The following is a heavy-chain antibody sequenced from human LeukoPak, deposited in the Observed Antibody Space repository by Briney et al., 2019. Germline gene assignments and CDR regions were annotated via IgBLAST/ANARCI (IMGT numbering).Heavy chain of an antibody. CDR2: IYYSGST. V-gene: IGHV4-59*08. CDR3: ARLGGSEDY. J-gene: IGHJ4*02. D-gene: IGHD4-23*01. Sequence: SETLSLTCTVSGGSISSYYRSWIRQPPGKGLEWIAYIYYSGSTNYNPSLKSRVTISVDTSKSQFSLKLSSVTVADTAVYYCARLGGSEDYWGQGTLVTVSS. CDR1: GGSISSYY.